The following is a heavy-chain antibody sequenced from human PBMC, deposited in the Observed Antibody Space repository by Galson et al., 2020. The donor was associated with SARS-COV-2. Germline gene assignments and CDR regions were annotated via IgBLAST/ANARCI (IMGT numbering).Heavy chain of an antibody. Sequence: SETLSLTCTVSGGSISSSSYYWGWIRQPPGKGLEWIGSIYHSGNTYYNPSLKSRVTMSVDTSKNQFSVKLSSVTAADTAVYYCARQQDGYGDYDILAYWGQGALVTVSS. J-gene: IGHJ4*02. D-gene: IGHD5-12*01. CDR2: IYHSGNT. V-gene: IGHV4-39*01. CDR1: GGSISSSSYY. CDR3: ARQQDGYGDYDILAY.